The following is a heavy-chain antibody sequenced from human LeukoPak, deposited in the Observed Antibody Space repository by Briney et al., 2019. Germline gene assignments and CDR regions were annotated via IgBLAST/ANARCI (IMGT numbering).Heavy chain of an antibody. CDR1: GASITDYF. J-gene: IGHJ4*02. V-gene: IGHV4-59*01. Sequence: PSETLSLTCTVSGASITDYFWSWIRQPPGKGLEWIGYIYYSGSTNYNPSLKSRVTISVDTSKNQFSLKLSSVTAADTAVYYCARIGHEDYYFDYWGQGTLVTVSS. CDR3: ARIGHEDYYFDY. CDR2: IYYSGST.